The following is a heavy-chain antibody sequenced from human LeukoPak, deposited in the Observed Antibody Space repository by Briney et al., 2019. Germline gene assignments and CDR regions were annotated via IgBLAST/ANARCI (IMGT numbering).Heavy chain of an antibody. Sequence: GASVKVSCKASGGTFSSYAINWMRQAPGQGLEWMGGIIPIFGTANYAQKFQGRVTITAVESMSTAYMEVSSLRSEDTAVYYCARGWLAETTVVTPYNYWGQGTLVTVSS. CDR3: ARGWLAETTVVTPYNY. V-gene: IGHV1-69*13. CDR1: GGTFSSYA. J-gene: IGHJ4*02. CDR2: IIPIFGTA. D-gene: IGHD4-23*01.